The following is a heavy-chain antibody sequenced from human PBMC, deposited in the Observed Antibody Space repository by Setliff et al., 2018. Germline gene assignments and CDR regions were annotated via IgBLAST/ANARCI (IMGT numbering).Heavy chain of an antibody. J-gene: IGHJ3*02. V-gene: IGHV3-23*01. D-gene: IGHD3-22*01. CDR3: TKDSSGRDAFDI. Sequence: GGSPRLSCAASTASEVTISSRAIHWVRQAPGKGLEWVSGISGGGSRTYYADSVKGRVTISRDNSKDTLYLQMNIVRAEDTAVYYCTKDSSGRDAFDIWGQGTMVTVSS. CDR1: TASEVTISSRA. CDR2: ISGGGSRT.